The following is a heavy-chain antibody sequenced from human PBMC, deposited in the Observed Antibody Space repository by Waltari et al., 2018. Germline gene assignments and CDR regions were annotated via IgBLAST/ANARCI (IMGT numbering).Heavy chain of an antibody. V-gene: IGHV4-39*01. J-gene: IGHJ4*02. CDR2: IYYSGST. CDR1: GGSISSSSYY. D-gene: IGHD5-12*01. Sequence: QLQLQESGPGLVKPSETLSLTCTVSGGSISSSSYYWGWIRQPPGKGLEWIGSIYYSGSTYYTPSLKSRVTISGDTSKNQFSLKLSSVTAADTAVYYCARVGDEDGYNPGDYFDYWGQGTLVTVSS. CDR3: ARVGDEDGYNPGDYFDY.